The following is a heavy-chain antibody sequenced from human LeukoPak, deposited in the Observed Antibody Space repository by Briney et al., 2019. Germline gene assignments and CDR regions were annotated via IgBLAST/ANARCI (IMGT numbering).Heavy chain of an antibody. Sequence: PSETLSLTCTVSGASISSSSYYWGWLRQPPGKGLEWIGSIYYSGSTYNNPSLKSRVTISVDTSKNQFSLKLSSVPAADTAVYYCARARDPDAFDIWGQGTMVTVSS. V-gene: IGHV4-39*07. CDR3: ARARDPDAFDI. J-gene: IGHJ3*02. CDR2: IYYSGST. CDR1: GASISSSSYY.